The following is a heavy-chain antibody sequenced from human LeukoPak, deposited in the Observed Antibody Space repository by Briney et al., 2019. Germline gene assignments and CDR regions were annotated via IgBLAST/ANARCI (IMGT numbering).Heavy chain of an antibody. D-gene: IGHD6-13*01. J-gene: IGHJ5*02. Sequence: ASVKVSCKASGYTFTISWVRQTPGQGLEWMGWINPNSVGTNYTQKFQGRVTITSDTSISTANMELSSPPSDDTAVYHSARPRRVGSSWYGFWGVDWFDPWGQGTLVTVSS. CDR3: ARPRRVGSSWYGFWGVDWFDP. V-gene: IGHV1-2*02. CDR2: INPNSVGT. CDR1: GYTFT.